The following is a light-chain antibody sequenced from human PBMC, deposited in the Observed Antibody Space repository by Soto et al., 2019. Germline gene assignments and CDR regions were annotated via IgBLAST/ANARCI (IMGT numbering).Light chain of an antibody. CDR3: LQDYNYPRT. Sequence: AVQMTKSPSSLSASVGDRVTITCRASQAIRSDLGWYQMKPGKVPKLLIYAASNLQSGVPSRFIGRGYGTDFTLTISSLQPEDFATYYCLQDYNYPRTFGQGTKVEI. CDR2: AAS. CDR1: QAIRSD. V-gene: IGKV1-6*01. J-gene: IGKJ1*01.